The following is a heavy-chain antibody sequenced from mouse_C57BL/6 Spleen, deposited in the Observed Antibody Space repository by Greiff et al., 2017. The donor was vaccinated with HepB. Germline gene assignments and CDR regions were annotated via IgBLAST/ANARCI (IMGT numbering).Heavy chain of an antibody. CDR3: ARKGAYSNYEGDY. CDR1: GYTFTSYW. Sequence: VQLQQPGAELVRPGTSVKLSCKASGYTFTSYWMHWVKQRPGQGLEWIGVIDPSDSYTNYNQKFKGKATLTVDTSGSTAYMQLSSLTSEDSAVYYCARKGAYSNYEGDYWGQGTTLTVSS. D-gene: IGHD2-5*01. V-gene: IGHV1-59*01. CDR2: IDPSDSYT. J-gene: IGHJ2*01.